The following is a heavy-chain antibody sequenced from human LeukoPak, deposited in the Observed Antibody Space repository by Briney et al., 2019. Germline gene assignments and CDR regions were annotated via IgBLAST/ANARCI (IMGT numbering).Heavy chain of an antibody. CDR1: GFTYSNHW. CDR2: IKEDGSQK. Sequence: GGSLRLSCAASGFTYSNHWMSWVRQAPGKGLEWVCDIKEDGSQKYYAGSVKGRFTISRDNAKNSLYLQMNSLRVEDTAVYYCARDGGWGWDYWGQGTLVTVSS. V-gene: IGHV3-7*01. D-gene: IGHD6-19*01. CDR3: ARDGGWGWDY. J-gene: IGHJ4*02.